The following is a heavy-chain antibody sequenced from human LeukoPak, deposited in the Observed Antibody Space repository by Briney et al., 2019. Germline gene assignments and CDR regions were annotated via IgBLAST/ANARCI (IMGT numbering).Heavy chain of an antibody. CDR3: ARLITGTTTAFDI. V-gene: IGHV4-4*07. J-gene: IGHJ3*02. CDR2: VYTSGST. D-gene: IGHD1-7*01. Sequence: SETPSLTCSVSGGSISGYYWTWIRQPAGKGLEWIGRVYTSGSTHYNPSLKTRLTMSVDTSKNQFSLKLSSVTAADTAVYYCARLITGTTTAFDIWGQGTMVTVSS. CDR1: GGSISGYY.